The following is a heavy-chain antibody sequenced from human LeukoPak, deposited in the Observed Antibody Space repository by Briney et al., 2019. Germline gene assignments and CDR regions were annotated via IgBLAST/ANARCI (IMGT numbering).Heavy chain of an antibody. CDR2: IIPIFGTA. J-gene: IGHJ5*02. D-gene: IGHD3-3*01. CDR1: GGTFSSYA. CDR3: ARDNAIFGVVTGFDP. Sequence: GSSVKVSCKASGGTFSSYAISWVRQAPGQGLEWMGRIIPIFGTANYAQKFQGRVTITADKSTSTAYMEPSSLRSEDTAVYYCARDNAIFGVVTGFDPWGQGTLVTVSS. V-gene: IGHV1-69*06.